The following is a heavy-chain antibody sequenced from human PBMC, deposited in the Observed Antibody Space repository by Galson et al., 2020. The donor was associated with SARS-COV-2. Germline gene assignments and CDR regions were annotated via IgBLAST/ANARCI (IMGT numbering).Heavy chain of an antibody. CDR1: GGSISSGGYY. V-gene: IGHV4-31*03. Sequence: SSETLSLTCTVSGGSISSGGYYWSCIPQHPGKGLEWIGNIYYSGSTYYYPSLKSRVTISVDTSKKQFSLKLSSVTAADTAVYYCARGGHMALYYYYYGMDVWGQGTTVTVSS. CDR2: IYYSGST. CDR3: ARGGHMALYYYYYGMDV. D-gene: IGHD2-15*01. J-gene: IGHJ6*02.